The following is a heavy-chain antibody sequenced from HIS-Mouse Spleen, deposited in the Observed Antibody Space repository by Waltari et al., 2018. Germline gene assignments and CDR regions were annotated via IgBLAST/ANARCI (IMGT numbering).Heavy chain of an antibody. Sequence: QVQLVQSGAEVKKPGSSVKVSCKASGGTFSSYAISWVRQAPGQGLEWMGRIFPILGIANYAQKFQGRVTITADKSTSTAYMELSSLRSEDTAVYYCAREGWAARDAFDIWGQGTMVTVSS. D-gene: IGHD6-6*01. J-gene: IGHJ3*02. CDR2: IFPILGIA. V-gene: IGHV1-69*04. CDR3: AREGWAARDAFDI. CDR1: GGTFSSYA.